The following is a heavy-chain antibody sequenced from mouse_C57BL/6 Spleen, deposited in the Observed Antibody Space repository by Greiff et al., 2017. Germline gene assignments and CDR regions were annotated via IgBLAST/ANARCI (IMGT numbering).Heavy chain of an antibody. J-gene: IGHJ2*01. CDR3: ARRLYSYCSSYFDY. D-gene: IGHD1-1*01. Sequence: QVQLQQPGAELVKPGASVKLSCKASGYTFTSYWMHWVKQRPGQGLEWIGMIHPNSGSTKYNEKFKSKATLTVDKSSSTAYMQLSSLTSEDSAVYYGARRLYSYCSSYFDYWGQGTTLTVSS. CDR2: IHPNSGST. V-gene: IGHV1-64*01. CDR1: GYTFTSYW.